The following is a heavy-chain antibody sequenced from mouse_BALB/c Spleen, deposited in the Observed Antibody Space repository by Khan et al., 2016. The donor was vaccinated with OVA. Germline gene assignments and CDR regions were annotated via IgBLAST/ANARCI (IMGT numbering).Heavy chain of an antibody. CDR2: IDPSDSET. J-gene: IGHJ4*01. Sequence: QVQLQQPGAELVKPGAPVKLSCKASGYTFTSYWMNWVKQRPGRGLEWIGRIDPSDSETHYNQKFKDKATLTVDKSSSTAYIQLSSLTSEDSAVYYGERDQYGSYFYAMDYWGQGTSVTVSA. V-gene: IGHV1-69*02. CDR1: GYTFTSYW. CDR3: ERDQYGSYFYAMDY. D-gene: IGHD2-10*02.